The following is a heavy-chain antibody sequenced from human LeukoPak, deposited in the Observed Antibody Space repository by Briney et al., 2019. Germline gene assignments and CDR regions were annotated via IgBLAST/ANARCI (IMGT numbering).Heavy chain of an antibody. CDR3: AGNGGGIAAAIDY. J-gene: IGHJ4*02. CDR2: ISGGGGST. V-gene: IGHV3-23*01. D-gene: IGHD6-13*01. Sequence: PGGSLRLSCAASGFTFSIYAMSWVRQAPGGGLEWVSAISGGGGSTYYAASGKGRFTISRDNSKNTLYLQMNSLRAEDTAVYYCAGNGGGIAAAIDYWGQGTLVTVSS. CDR1: GFTFSIYA.